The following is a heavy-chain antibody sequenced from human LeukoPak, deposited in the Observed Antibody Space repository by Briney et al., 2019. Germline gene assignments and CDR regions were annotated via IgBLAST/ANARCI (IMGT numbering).Heavy chain of an antibody. V-gene: IGHV1-2*02. J-gene: IGHJ3*02. CDR1: GYTFTGYY. CDR3: ARVALLGAPDAFDI. Sequence: ASVKVSCKASGYTFTGYYMHWVRQAPGQGLEWMGWINPNSGGTNYAQKFQGRVTMTRDTSISTAYMELSRLRSDDTAVYYCARVALLGAPDAFDIWGQGTMVTVSS. D-gene: IGHD1-26*01. CDR2: INPNSGGT.